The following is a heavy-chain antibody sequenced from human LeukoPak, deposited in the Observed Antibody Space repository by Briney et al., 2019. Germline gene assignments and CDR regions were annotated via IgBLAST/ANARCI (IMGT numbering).Heavy chain of an antibody. D-gene: IGHD3-10*01. CDR2: IIPIFGTA. V-gene: IGHV1-69*06. CDR3: AKDPYGSGSYPYYFDY. Sequence: ASVKVSYKASGGTFSSYAISWVRQAPGQGLEWMGGIIPIFGTANYAQKFQGRVTITADKSTSTAYMELRSLRSDDTAVYYCAKDPYGSGSYPYYFDYWGQGALVTVSS. J-gene: IGHJ4*02. CDR1: GGTFSSYA.